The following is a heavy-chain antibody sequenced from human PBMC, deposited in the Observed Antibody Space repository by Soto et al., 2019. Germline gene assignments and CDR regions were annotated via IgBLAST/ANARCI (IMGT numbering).Heavy chain of an antibody. J-gene: IGHJ6*02. D-gene: IGHD6-19*01. CDR3: SRFIMVGGWFDPNYYHGMDV. CDR1: GYTFSNYG. Sequence: RASVKVSCKTSGYTFSNYGINWVRQAPGQGLEWMGWISGYNGNTNYAQTVQGRVTMTTDTSTGTVYMELRSLKSDDTAIYYCSRFIMVGGWFDPNYYHGMDVWGQGTTVTVS. V-gene: IGHV1-18*01. CDR2: ISGYNGNT.